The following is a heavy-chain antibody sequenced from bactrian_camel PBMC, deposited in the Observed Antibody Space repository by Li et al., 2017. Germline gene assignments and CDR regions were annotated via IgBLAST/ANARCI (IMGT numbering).Heavy chain of an antibody. CDR1: GFTFSSYW. D-gene: IGHD5*01. J-gene: IGHJ4*01. CDR3: ATTLWVGSEEYNY. Sequence: HVQLVESGGALVQPGGSLRLSCAASGFTFSSYWMYWVRQAPGKGLEWVSAINSGGGTTYYADSVKGRFAISRDNARNTLYLQMNSLKSEDTALYYCATTLWVGSEEYNYWGQGTQVTVS. V-gene: IGHV3S1*01. CDR2: INSGGGTT.